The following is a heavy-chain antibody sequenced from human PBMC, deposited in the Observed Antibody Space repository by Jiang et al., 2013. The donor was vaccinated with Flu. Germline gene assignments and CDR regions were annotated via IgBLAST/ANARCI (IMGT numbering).Heavy chain of an antibody. CDR1: GITFSNFA. Sequence: GLVQPGGSLRLSCVASGITFSNFAMNWVRQAPGKGLEWVSAITGSGSTTFYADSVKGRFTISRDNSKNTLYLQMNSLRAEDTAVYYCAKEEYFDSSGYYSDYFDYWGQGTLVTVSS. CDR3: AKEEYFDSSGYYSDYFDY. J-gene: IGHJ4*02. D-gene: IGHD3-22*01. V-gene: IGHV3-23*01. CDR2: ITGSGSTT.